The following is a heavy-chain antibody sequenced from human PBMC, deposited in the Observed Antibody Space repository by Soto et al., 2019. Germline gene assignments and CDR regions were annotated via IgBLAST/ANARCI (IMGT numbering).Heavy chain of an antibody. Sequence: QVQLVESGGGVVQPGRSLRLSCAACGFTFSGYGMHWVRQAPGKGLEWVAVISYDGSNKYYADSVKGRFTISRDNSKNTLYLQMNSLRAEDTAVYYCAKDRRVVVVAAYFQHWGQGTLVTVSS. CDR3: AKDRRVVVVAAYFQH. V-gene: IGHV3-30*18. CDR2: ISYDGSNK. D-gene: IGHD2-15*01. CDR1: GFTFSGYG. J-gene: IGHJ1*01.